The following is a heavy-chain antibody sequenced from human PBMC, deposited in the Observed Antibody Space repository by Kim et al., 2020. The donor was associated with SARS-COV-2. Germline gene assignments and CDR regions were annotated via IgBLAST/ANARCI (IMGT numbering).Heavy chain of an antibody. CDR3: AKGNYDSSGYYPEFFGY. D-gene: IGHD3-22*01. V-gene: IGHV3-9*01. J-gene: IGHJ4*02. Sequence: SVKGRFTISRDNAKNSLYLLMNSLRAEDTALYYCAKGNYDSSGYYPEFFGYWGQGTLVTVSS.